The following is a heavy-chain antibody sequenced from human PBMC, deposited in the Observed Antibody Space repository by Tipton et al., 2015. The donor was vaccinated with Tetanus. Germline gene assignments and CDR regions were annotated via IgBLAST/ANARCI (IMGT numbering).Heavy chain of an antibody. CDR2: MSYSGGA. CDR1: GGSISPNY. J-gene: IGHJ6*02. Sequence: TLSLTCTVSGGSISPNYWSWIRQPPGKGLEWIGQMSYSGGANYNPYLKSRVTISVDTSKNQFSLNLSSVTAADTAVYYCARSGYYSRAYYHYRMDVWGQGP. CDR3: ARSGYYSRAYYHYRMDV. V-gene: IGHV4-59*12. D-gene: IGHD3-9*01.